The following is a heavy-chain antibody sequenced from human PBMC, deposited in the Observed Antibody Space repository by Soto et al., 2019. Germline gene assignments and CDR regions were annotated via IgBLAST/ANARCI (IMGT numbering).Heavy chain of an antibody. J-gene: IGHJ4*02. D-gene: IGHD3-10*01. CDR3: ARQGSKYGPNCDF. Sequence: EVQLVQSGAEVKKPGESLKISCKGCGYSFTTYWIGWVRQMPGKGLEWLGIIYPYDSDTRYSTSFHGQVTFSADESITTAYLQWTGLKALDSAMYYCARQGSKYGPNCDFCGQGTLVTVSP. CDR1: GYSFTTYW. V-gene: IGHV5-51*01. CDR2: IYPYDSDT.